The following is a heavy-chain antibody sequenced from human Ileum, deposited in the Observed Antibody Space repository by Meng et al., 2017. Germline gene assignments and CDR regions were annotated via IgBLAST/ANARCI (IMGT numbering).Heavy chain of an antibody. CDR1: GGSISSTYW. CDR2: IHHSGST. D-gene: IGHD4-23*01. J-gene: IGHJ4*02. V-gene: IGHV4-4*03. Sequence: VHLTGSGPGLGEPPGTLSLTCSVSGGSISSTYWGTWVRQSAGKGLEWIGEIHHSGSTNYNPSLKSRVTISVDKSKNQFSLNLRSVTAADTAVYYCARIDYGGNGIEKYYFDYWGQGTLVTVSS. CDR3: ARIDYGGNGIEKYYFDY.